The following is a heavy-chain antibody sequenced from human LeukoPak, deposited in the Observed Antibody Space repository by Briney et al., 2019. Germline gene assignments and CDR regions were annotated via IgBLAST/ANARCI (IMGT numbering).Heavy chain of an antibody. CDR2: ISSSSSYI. Sequence: GGSLRLSCAASGFTFSSYSMNWVRQAPGKGLEWVSSISSSSSYIYYADSVKGRFTISRDNAKNSLYLQMNSLRAEDTAIYYCSRDQPGYYYGMDVWGHGTTVTVSS. J-gene: IGHJ6*02. V-gene: IGHV3-21*01. CDR3: SRDQPGYYYGMDV. CDR1: GFTFSSYS.